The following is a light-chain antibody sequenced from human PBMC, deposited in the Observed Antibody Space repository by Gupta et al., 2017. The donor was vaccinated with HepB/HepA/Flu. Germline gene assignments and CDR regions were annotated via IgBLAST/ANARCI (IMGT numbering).Light chain of an antibody. V-gene: IGKV3-20*01. CDR3: QQFGDSPLYT. CDR1: QGVSSSY. CDR2: GTS. J-gene: IGKJ2*01. Sequence: EMVLTQSPGTLSLSPGERATLSCRASQGVSSSYLAWYQQKPGQPPRLIIYGTSNRPTGIPDRFSGSGSGTDFTLTISRLEPEDFAVYYCQQFGDSPLYTFGQGTKLEI.